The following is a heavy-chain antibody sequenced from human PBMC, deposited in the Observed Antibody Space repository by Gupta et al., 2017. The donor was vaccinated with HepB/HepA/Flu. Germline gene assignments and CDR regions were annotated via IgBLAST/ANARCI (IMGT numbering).Heavy chain of an antibody. CDR3: ARDLRAGYINYYYGMDV. Sequence: QVQLVQSGAEVKKPGASVKVSCKASGYTFTSYYMHWVRQAPGQGLEWMGIINPSGGSTSYAQKFQGRVTMTRDTSTSTVYMELSSLRSEDTAVYYCARDLRAGYINYYYGMDVWGQGTTVTVSS. V-gene: IGHV1-46*01. J-gene: IGHJ6*02. D-gene: IGHD1-1*01. CDR2: INPSGGST. CDR1: GYTFTSYY.